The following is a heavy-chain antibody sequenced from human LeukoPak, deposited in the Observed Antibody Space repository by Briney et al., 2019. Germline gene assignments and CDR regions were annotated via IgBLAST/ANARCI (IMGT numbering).Heavy chain of an antibody. D-gene: IGHD4-17*01. CDR2: IYYSGST. CDR3: ARGAGGRAVTTRGNYYYYYYMDV. CDR1: GGSISSGDYY. Sequence: PSETLSLTCTVSGGSISSGDYYWSWIRQPPGKGLEWIGYIYYSGSTYYNPSLKSRVTISVDTSKNQFSLKLSSVTAADTAVYYCARGAGGRAVTTRGNYYYYYYMDVWGKGTTVTVSS. V-gene: IGHV4-30-4*01. J-gene: IGHJ6*03.